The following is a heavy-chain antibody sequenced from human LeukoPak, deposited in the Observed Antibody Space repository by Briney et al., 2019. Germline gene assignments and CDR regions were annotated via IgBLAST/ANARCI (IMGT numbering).Heavy chain of an antibody. V-gene: IGHV3-66*01. Sequence: PGGSLRLSCAASEFSVGSNYMTWVRQAPGKGLEWVSLIYSGGSTYYADSVKGRFTISRDNSKNTLYLQMNSLRAADTAVYYCARDTGHDSSGYYFDYWGQGTLVTVSS. J-gene: IGHJ4*02. D-gene: IGHD3-22*01. CDR2: IYSGGST. CDR3: ARDTGHDSSGYYFDY. CDR1: EFSVGSNY.